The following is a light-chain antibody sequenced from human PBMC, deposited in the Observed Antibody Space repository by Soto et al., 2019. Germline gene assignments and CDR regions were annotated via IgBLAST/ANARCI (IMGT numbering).Light chain of an antibody. Sequence: QSALTQPASVSGSPGQSIAISCTGSGSDVGGYNYVSWYQQHPHRAPQVIIYKGTQRPSGVSNRFSGSTSGNAASLTISALQADDEADYFCCSSAPESTYVFGTGTKLTVL. CDR2: KGT. V-gene: IGLV2-23*01. J-gene: IGLJ1*01. CDR3: CSSAPESTYV. CDR1: GSDVGGYNY.